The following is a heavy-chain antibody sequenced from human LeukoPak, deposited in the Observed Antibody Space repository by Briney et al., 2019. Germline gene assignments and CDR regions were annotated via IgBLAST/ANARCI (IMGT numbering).Heavy chain of an antibody. J-gene: IGHJ4*02. CDR1: GFTFSSYG. CDR3: AKEYSSSSVDY. Sequence: GGSLRLSCAASGFTFSSYGMHWVRQAPGKGLEWVAVISYDGSNKYYADSVKGRFTVSRDNSKNTLYLQMNSLRAEDTAVYYCAKEYSSSSVDYWGQGTLVTVSS. D-gene: IGHD6-6*01. V-gene: IGHV3-30*18. CDR2: ISYDGSNK.